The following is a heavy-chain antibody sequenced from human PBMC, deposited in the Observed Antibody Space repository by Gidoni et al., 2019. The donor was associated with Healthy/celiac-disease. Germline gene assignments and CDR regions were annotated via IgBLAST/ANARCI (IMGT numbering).Heavy chain of an antibody. V-gene: IGHV4-61*02. CDR1: AGSISSGSYY. CDR3: ARSTLLRFLEWSFDY. CDR2: IYTSGGT. Sequence: QVQLQESGPGLVKPSQTLSLTCTVSAGSISSGSYYWGWIRQPAGKGLEWIGRIYTSGGTNYNPSLKSRVTISEDTSKNQFSLKLSSVTAADTAVYYCARSTLLRFLEWSFDYWGQGTLVTVSS. D-gene: IGHD3-3*01. J-gene: IGHJ4*02.